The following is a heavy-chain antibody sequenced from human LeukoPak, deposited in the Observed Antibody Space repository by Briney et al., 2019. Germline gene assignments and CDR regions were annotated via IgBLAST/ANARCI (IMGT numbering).Heavy chain of an antibody. CDR1: GYTFTSYG. J-gene: IGHJ5*02. CDR3: ARDQSVVVPENWFDP. Sequence: ASVKVSCKASGYTFTSYGISWVRQAPGQGLEWMGWISAYNGNTNYAQKLQGRVTMTTDTSTSTAYMELRSLRSDDTAVYYCARDQSVVVPENWFDPWGQGTLVTVSS. D-gene: IGHD2-2*01. V-gene: IGHV1-18*01. CDR2: ISAYNGNT.